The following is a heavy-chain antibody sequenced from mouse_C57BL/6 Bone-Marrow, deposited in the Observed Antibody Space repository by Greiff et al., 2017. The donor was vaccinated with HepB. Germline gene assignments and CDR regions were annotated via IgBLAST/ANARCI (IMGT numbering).Heavy chain of an antibody. CDR1: GFNIKDDY. J-gene: IGHJ2*01. CDR3: TTADYYGSSYDY. CDR2: IDPENGDT. Sequence: EVQRVESGAELVRPGASVKLSCTASGFNIKDDYMHWVKQRPEQGLEWIGWIDPENGDTEYASKFQGKATITADTSSNTAYLQLSSLTSEDTAVYYCTTADYYGSSYDYWGQGTTLTVSS. V-gene: IGHV14-4*01. D-gene: IGHD1-1*01.